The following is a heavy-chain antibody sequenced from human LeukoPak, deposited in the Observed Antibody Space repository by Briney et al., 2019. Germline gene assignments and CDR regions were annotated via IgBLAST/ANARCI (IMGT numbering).Heavy chain of an antibody. V-gene: IGHV1-69*04. CDR2: IIPILGIA. CDR3: ARGAKMSTRGFDY. D-gene: IGHD5-24*01. J-gene: IGHJ4*02. Sequence: SVKVSCKASGGTFSSYAISWVRQAPGQGLEWMGRIIPILGIANYAQKFQGRVTITADKSTSTAYMELSSLRSEDTAVYYCARGAKMSTRGFDYWGQGILVTVSS. CDR1: GGTFSSYA.